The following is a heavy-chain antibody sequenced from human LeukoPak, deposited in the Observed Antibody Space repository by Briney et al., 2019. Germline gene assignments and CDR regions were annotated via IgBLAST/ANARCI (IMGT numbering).Heavy chain of an antibody. Sequence: SETLSLTWTVSGXSISSSSYYWGWIRQPPGKGLEWIGSIYYSGSTYYNRSLKSRVTMSVETSKNQFSLKLSSVTAADTAVYYCVHSSGWYIPFDYWGQGTLVTVSS. D-gene: IGHD6-19*01. V-gene: IGHV4-39*01. CDR3: VHSSGWYIPFDY. CDR2: IYYSGST. J-gene: IGHJ4*02. CDR1: GXSISSSSYY.